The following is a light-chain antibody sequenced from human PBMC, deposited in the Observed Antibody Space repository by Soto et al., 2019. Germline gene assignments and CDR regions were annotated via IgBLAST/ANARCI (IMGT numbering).Light chain of an antibody. CDR2: AAS. J-gene: IGKJ5*01. Sequence: DSQVAQSPSSLSSSVGDRVTITCRTSQAINRYLNWYQQTPGRAPKLLIYAASILHSGVPPRFSGSGVGTYFTLTINGLQPEDFTAYYCQQTYDPPITFGQGTRLEIK. V-gene: IGKV1-39*01. CDR1: QAINRY. CDR3: QQTYDPPIT.